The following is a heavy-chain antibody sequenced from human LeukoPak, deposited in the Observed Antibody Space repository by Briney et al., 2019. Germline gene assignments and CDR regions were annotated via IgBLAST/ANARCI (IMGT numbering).Heavy chain of an antibody. J-gene: IGHJ6*02. CDR3: ARGNYYGMDV. CDR2: ISSSSSYI. CDR1: GFTFSSYS. Sequence: GGSLRLSCAASGFTFSSYSMNWVRQAQGQWMGWVSSISSSSSYIYYADSVKGRFTISRDNAKNSLYLQMNSLRAEDTAVYYCARGNYYGMDVWGQGTTVTVSS. V-gene: IGHV3-21*01.